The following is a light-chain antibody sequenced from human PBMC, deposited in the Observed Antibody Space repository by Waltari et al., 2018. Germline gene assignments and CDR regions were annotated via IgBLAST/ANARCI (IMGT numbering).Light chain of an antibody. Sequence: SYVLTQPPSVSVAPGQTARITCGGINIGRKGVHWYQQKPGQAPVLVVYGDSDRPSGIPERFSGYNSGNPATLTISRVAAGDEADYYCQVWDSSSDHVVFGGGTKLTVL. J-gene: IGLJ2*01. CDR2: GDS. CDR1: NIGRKG. CDR3: QVWDSSSDHVV. V-gene: IGLV3-21*02.